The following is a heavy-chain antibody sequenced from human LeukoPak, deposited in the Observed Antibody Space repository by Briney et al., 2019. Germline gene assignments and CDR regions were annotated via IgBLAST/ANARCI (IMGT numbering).Heavy chain of an antibody. Sequence: SETLSLTCTVSGGSISSGSYYWGWIRQPPGKGLEWIGSIYYSGSTYYNPSLKSRVTISVDTSKNQFSLKLSSVTAADTAVYYCATSSIAAHWFDPWGQGTLVTVSS. J-gene: IGHJ5*02. CDR1: GGSISSGSYY. D-gene: IGHD6-6*01. V-gene: IGHV4-39*01. CDR2: IYYSGST. CDR3: ATSSIAAHWFDP.